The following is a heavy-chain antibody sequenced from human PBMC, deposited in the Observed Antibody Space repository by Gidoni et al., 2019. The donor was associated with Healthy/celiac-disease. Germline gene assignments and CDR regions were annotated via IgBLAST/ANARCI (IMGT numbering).Heavy chain of an antibody. Sequence: EVQLLESGGGLVQPGGSLRLSCAASGFTFSSYAMSWVRQAPGKGLEWVSAISGSGGSTYYADSVKGRFTISRDNSKNTLYLQMNSLRAEDTAVYYCAKDLGNYGSGSYSDAFDIWGQGTMVTVSS. CDR2: ISGSGGST. J-gene: IGHJ3*02. CDR3: AKDLGNYGSGSYSDAFDI. D-gene: IGHD3-10*01. V-gene: IGHV3-23*01. CDR1: GFTFSSYA.